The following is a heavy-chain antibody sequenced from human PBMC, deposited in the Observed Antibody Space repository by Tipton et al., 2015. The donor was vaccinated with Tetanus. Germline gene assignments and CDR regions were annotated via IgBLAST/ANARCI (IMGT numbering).Heavy chain of an antibody. D-gene: IGHD6-6*01. CDR3: ARDQGGGRVVRLNWLDP. V-gene: IGHV4-34*09. J-gene: IGHJ5*02. Sequence: TLSLTCAVSGASFSGSYWSWIRQPPGKGLEWVGEIRPGGSTYYNPSLKSRVSMSVDTSKNQFSLNLISVTAADTAVYYCARDQGGGRVVRLNWLDPWGQGTLVTVSS. CDR2: IRPGGST. CDR1: GASFSGSY.